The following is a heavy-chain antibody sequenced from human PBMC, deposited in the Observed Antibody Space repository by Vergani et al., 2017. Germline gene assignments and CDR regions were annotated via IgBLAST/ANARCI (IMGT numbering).Heavy chain of an antibody. J-gene: IGHJ3*02. CDR2: INTNTGNP. Sequence: QVQMVQSGSELKKPGASVKVSCKASGYTFTSYAMNWVRQAPGQGLEWMGWINTNTGNPTYAQGFPGRLFFSLDTSVRTAYLRSSSLKADDTAVYYCASWPYYYDSSGYSNIDAFDIWGQGTMVTVSS. D-gene: IGHD3-22*01. V-gene: IGHV7-4-1*02. CDR1: GYTFTSYA. CDR3: ASWPYYYDSSGYSNIDAFDI.